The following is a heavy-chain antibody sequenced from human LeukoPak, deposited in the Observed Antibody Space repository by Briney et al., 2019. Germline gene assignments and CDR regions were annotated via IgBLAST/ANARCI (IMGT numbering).Heavy chain of an antibody. CDR3: AKAALRATPLPFDY. J-gene: IGHJ4*02. V-gene: IGHV3-23*01. CDR1: GFTFSRYS. Sequence: GGSLRLSCAASGFTFSRYSMNWVRQAPGKGLEWVSAISGSGGSTYYADSVKGRFTISRDNSKNTLYLQMHSLRAEDTAVYYCAKAALRATPLPFDYWGQGTLVTVSS. D-gene: IGHD4-17*01. CDR2: ISGSGGST.